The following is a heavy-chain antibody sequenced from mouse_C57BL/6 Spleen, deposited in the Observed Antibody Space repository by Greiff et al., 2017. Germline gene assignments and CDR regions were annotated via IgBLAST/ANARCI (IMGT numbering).Heavy chain of an antibody. CDR3: ARDGDYDAYFDY. D-gene: IGHD2-4*01. J-gene: IGHJ2*01. Sequence: VQLQQSGAELARPGASVKLSCKASGYTFTSYGISWVKQRTGQGLEWIGEIYPRSGNTYYNEKFKGKATLTADKSSSTAYMELRSLTSEDSAVYFCARDGDYDAYFDYWGQGTTLTVSS. V-gene: IGHV1-81*01. CDR2: IYPRSGNT. CDR1: GYTFTSYG.